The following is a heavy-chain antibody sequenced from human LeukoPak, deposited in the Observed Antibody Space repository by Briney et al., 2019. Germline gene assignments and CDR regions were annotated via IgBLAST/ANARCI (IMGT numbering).Heavy chain of an antibody. Sequence: PSETLSLTCTVSGGSIRSYYWSWIRQPPGKGLEWIGYIYYSGSTNYNPSLKSRVTISVDTSKNQFSLKLSSVTAADTAVYYCARTPSGRSPGINWFDPWGQGTLVTVSS. CDR3: ARTPSGRSPGINWFDP. CDR2: IYYSGST. J-gene: IGHJ5*02. CDR1: GGSIRSYY. V-gene: IGHV4-59*08. D-gene: IGHD6-25*01.